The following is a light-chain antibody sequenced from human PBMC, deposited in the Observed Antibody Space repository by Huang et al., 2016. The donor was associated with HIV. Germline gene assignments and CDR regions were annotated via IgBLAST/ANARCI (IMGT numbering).Light chain of an antibody. CDR2: AAS. CDR1: QDISNS. CDR3: QQYYTTPGRT. J-gene: IGKJ1*01. Sequence: DIQMTQSPSSLSASVGDRVTITCRASQDISNSLAWYQHKPGRAPKLLRYAASRLESGVPSRVSGSGSGTDYTLTISSLQPEDFATYYCQQYYTTPGRTFGQGTKVEIK. V-gene: IGKV1-NL1*01.